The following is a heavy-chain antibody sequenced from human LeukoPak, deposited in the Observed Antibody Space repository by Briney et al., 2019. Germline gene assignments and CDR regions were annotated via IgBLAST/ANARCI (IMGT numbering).Heavy chain of an antibody. D-gene: IGHD6-13*01. J-gene: IGHJ5*01. CDR2: ISSNGNTM. CDR3: VRFVSAATAGRSTGFDS. CDR1: GFTFSDYY. Sequence: GGSLRLSCAASGFTFSDYYMSWIRQAPGKGLEWVSYISSNGNTMYYADSVKGRFTISRAYAKNSLYLQMNSLRADDTAVYYCVRFVSAATAGRSTGFDSCGQGSLVTVSS. V-gene: IGHV3-11*01.